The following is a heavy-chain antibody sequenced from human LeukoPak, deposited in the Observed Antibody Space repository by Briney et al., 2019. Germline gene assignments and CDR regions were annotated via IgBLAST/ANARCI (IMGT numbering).Heavy chain of an antibody. Sequence: SSETLSLTCAVYGGSFSGYYWSWIRQPPGKGLEWIGEINHSGSTNYNPSLKSRVTISVDTSKNQFSLKLSSVTAADTAVYYCARVVLGIAAASDYWGQGTLVTVSS. V-gene: IGHV4-34*01. D-gene: IGHD6-13*01. CDR3: ARVVLGIAAASDY. CDR1: GGSFSGYY. J-gene: IGHJ4*02. CDR2: INHSGST.